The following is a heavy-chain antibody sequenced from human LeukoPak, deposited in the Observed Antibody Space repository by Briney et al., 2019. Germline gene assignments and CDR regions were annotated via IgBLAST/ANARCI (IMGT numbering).Heavy chain of an antibody. V-gene: IGHV3-23*01. Sequence: GGSLRLSCAASGFTFSSYAMSWVRQAPGKGLEWVSAISGSGGSTYYADSVKGRFTISRGNSKNTLYLQMNSLRAEDTAVYYCARGSVAGSYYYYGMDVWGQGTTVTVSS. D-gene: IGHD6-19*01. J-gene: IGHJ6*02. CDR1: GFTFSSYA. CDR3: ARGSVAGSYYYYGMDV. CDR2: ISGSGGST.